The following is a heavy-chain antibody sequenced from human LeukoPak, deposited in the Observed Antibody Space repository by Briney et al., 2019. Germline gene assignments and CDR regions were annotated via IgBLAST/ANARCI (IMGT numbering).Heavy chain of an antibody. CDR3: ARDQVAAAGTDIYYYYMDV. D-gene: IGHD6-13*01. V-gene: IGHV3-21*01. CDR1: GFTFSSYS. Sequence: GGSLRLSCAASGFTFSSYSMNWVRQAPGKGLEWVSSISSSSSYIYYADSVKGRFTISRDNAKNSLYLQMNSLRAEDTAVYYCARDQVAAAGTDIYYYYMDVWGKGTTVTISS. CDR2: ISSSSSYI. J-gene: IGHJ6*03.